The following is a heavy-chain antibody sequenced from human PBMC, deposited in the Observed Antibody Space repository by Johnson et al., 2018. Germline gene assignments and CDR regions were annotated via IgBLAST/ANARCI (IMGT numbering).Heavy chain of an antibody. CDR1: GFTFDDYS. CDR2: ISWDGGST. J-gene: IGHJ1*01. Sequence: EVQLVESGGVVVQPGGSLRLSCAASGFTFDDYSMHWVRQAPGKGLEWVSLISWDGGSTYYADSVKGRFTISRDNRKNSLYLQMKSLRNEDTALYYCAKDISRVGIAATGTVGFQHWGQGTLVTVSS. CDR3: AKDISRVGIAATGTVGFQH. D-gene: IGHD6-13*01. V-gene: IGHV3-43*01.